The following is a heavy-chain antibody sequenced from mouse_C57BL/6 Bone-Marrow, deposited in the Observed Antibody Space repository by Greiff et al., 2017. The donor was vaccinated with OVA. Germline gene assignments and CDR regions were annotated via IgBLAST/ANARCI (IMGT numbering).Heavy chain of an antibody. V-gene: IGHV1-69*01. D-gene: IGHD1-1*01. Sequence: VKLQQPGAELVMPGASVKLSCKASGYTFTSYWMHWVKQRPGQGLEWIGEIDPSDSYTNYNQKFKGKSTLTVDKSSSTAYMQLSSLTSEDSAVYYCARLYYGSSPSDFDYWGQGTTLTVSS. CDR1: GYTFTSYW. J-gene: IGHJ2*01. CDR2: IDPSDSYT. CDR3: ARLYYGSSPSDFDY.